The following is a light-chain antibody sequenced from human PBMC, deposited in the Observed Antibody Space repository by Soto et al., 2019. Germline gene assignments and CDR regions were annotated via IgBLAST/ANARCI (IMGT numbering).Light chain of an antibody. CDR3: QQYNRLYT. Sequence: DIQMTQSPSTLSASVGDRVTITCRASHSISSWLAWYQQKPGKAPKLLIYKASSLESGVPSRFSSSGSGTEFTLTISRLQPDDFATYYCQQYNRLYTFGQGTKLEIK. CDR2: KAS. V-gene: IGKV1-5*03. CDR1: HSISSW. J-gene: IGKJ2*01.